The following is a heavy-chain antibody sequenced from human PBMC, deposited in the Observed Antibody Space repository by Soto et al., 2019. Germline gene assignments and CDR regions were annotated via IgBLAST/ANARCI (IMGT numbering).Heavy chain of an antibody. CDR2: IIPIFGTA. Sequence: SVKVSCKASGGTFSSYAISWVRQAPGQGLEWMGGIIPIFGTANYAQKFQGRVTITADESTSTAYMELSSLRSEDTAVYYCARRGSGSYYKPYYYYGMDVWGQGTTVTVSS. CDR1: GGTFSSYA. J-gene: IGHJ6*02. D-gene: IGHD3-10*01. CDR3: ARRGSGSYYKPYYYYGMDV. V-gene: IGHV1-69*13.